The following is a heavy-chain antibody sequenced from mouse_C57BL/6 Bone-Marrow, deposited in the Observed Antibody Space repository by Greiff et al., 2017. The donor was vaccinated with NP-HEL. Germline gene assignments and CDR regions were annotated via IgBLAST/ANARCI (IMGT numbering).Heavy chain of an antibody. J-gene: IGHJ2*01. D-gene: IGHD2-1*01. CDR1: GYTFTSYW. CDR2: IHPNSGST. CDR3: ARRGRIYYGPPFDY. V-gene: IGHV1-64*01. Sequence: QVQLQQPGAELVKPGASVKLSCKASGYTFTSYWMHWVKQRPGQGLEWIGMIHPNSGSTNYNEKFKSKAKLTVDKSSSTAYMQLSSLTSEDSAVYYCARRGRIYYGPPFDYWGQGTTLTVSS.